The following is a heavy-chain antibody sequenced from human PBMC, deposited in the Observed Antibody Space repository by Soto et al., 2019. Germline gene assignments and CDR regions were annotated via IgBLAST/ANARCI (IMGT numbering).Heavy chain of an antibody. V-gene: IGHV3-23*01. J-gene: IGHJ4*02. Sequence: GGSLRLSCAASGFTFSSYAMSWVRQAPGKGLEWVSTVSGSGGSTYYADSVKGRFTISRDNSKNTLYLQMNSLRAEDTAVYYCANLITGTTWAQYYFDYWGQGTLVTVSS. CDR2: VSGSGGST. CDR3: ANLITGTTWAQYYFDY. D-gene: IGHD1-7*01. CDR1: GFTFSSYA.